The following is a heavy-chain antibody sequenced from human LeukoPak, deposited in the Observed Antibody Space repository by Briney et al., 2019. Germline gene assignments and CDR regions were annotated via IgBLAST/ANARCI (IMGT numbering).Heavy chain of an antibody. CDR3: ARHRLHRIYYDTSGYYHDACDI. CDR1: GYTFNSYG. CDR2: IITYNGYT. J-gene: IGHJ3*02. Sequence: ASVKVSCKASGYTFNSYGISWVRQAPGQGLEWMGWIITYNGYTNYAQKLQGRVTMTTDTSTSTAYMELRSLRSDDTDVYYCARHRLHRIYYDTSGYYHDACDIWGQGTMVTVSS. D-gene: IGHD3-22*01. V-gene: IGHV1-18*01.